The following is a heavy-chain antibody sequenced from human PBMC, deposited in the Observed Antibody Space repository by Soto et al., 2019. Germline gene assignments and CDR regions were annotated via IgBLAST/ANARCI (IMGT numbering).Heavy chain of an antibody. CDR2: ISGDSIYT. CDR1: SIYY. CDR3: ATGQQVRMADI. J-gene: IGHJ3*02. D-gene: IGHD6-13*01. Sequence: SIYYWGWIRQPPGKGLEWISYISGDSIYTNYADSVKGRFTISRDNAKNSLYLQMNNLGAEDTAVYFCATGQQVRMADIWGQGTMVT. V-gene: IGHV3-11*03.